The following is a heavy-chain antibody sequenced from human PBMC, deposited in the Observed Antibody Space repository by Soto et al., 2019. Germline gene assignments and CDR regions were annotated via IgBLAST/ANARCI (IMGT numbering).Heavy chain of an antibody. CDR2: ISTYRGNT. J-gene: IGHJ6*03. V-gene: IGHV1-18*01. CDR3: ARDIRGSGAADMDV. CDR1: GYSFTTYG. D-gene: IGHD3-10*01. Sequence: ASVKVSCKASGYSFTTYGITWVRQAPGQGLEWMGWISTYRGNTNYAQKFQGRVSMATDTSTTTVYMELRSLRSDDTAVYYCARDIRGSGAADMDVWDKGTTVTVSS.